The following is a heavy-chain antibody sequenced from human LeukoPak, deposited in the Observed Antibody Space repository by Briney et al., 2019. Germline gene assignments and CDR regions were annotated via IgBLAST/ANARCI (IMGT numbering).Heavy chain of an antibody. CDR2: ISSSSSTV. CDR1: GFTFSSYA. Sequence: GGSLRLSCAASGFTFSSYAMSWVRQAPGKGLEWLSYISSSSSTVYYADSVKGRLTISRDNAKNSLYLQMNSLRAEDTAVYYCARGSTYYDSSGQVPFDYWGQGTLVTVSS. D-gene: IGHD3-22*01. J-gene: IGHJ4*02. CDR3: ARGSTYYDSSGQVPFDY. V-gene: IGHV3-48*01.